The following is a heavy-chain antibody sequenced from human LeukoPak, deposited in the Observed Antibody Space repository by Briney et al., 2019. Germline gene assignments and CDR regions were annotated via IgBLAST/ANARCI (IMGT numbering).Heavy chain of an antibody. J-gene: IGHJ5*02. CDR2: ISNSGGST. Sequence: GGSLRLSCAASGFTFSSYVMSWVRQAPGKGLEWVSSISNSGGSTYYADSVKGRFTISRDNSKNTLYLQMNSLRAEDTAVYYCARGSGSYSFNLLGFDPWGQGTLVTVSS. D-gene: IGHD1-26*01. CDR1: GFTFSSYV. CDR3: ARGSGSYSFNLLGFDP. V-gene: IGHV3-23*01.